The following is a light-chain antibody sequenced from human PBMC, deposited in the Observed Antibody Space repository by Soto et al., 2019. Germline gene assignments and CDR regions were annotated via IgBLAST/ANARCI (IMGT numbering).Light chain of an antibody. CDR1: SSNIGAGYD. CDR3: QSYDSSLSGVV. V-gene: IGLV1-40*01. J-gene: IGLJ2*01. Sequence: QSVLTQPPSVSGAPGQRVTISGTGSSSNIGAGYDVHWYQQLPGTAPKLLIYGNSNRPSGVPDRFSGSQSGTSASLAITGLQAEDEADYYCQSYDSSLSGVVFGGGTKVTVL. CDR2: GNS.